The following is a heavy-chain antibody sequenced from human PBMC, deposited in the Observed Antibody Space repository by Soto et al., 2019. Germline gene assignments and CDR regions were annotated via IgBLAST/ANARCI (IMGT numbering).Heavy chain of an antibody. CDR1: GYTFTSYA. V-gene: IGHV1-3*01. CDR3: ARDGGSSGWYWGYHDAFDI. Sequence: ASVKVSCKASGYTFTSYAMHWVRQAPGQRLEWMGWINAGNGNTKYSQKFQGRVTITRDTSASTAYMELSSLRSEDTAVYYCARDGGSSGWYWGYHDAFDIWGQGTMVTVSS. J-gene: IGHJ3*02. CDR2: INAGNGNT. D-gene: IGHD6-19*01.